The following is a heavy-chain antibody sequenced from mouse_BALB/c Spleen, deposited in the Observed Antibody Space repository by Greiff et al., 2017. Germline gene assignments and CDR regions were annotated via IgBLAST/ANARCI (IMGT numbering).Heavy chain of an antibody. CDR2: ISSGSSTI. J-gene: IGHJ3*01. Sequence: EVMLVESGGGLVQPGGSRKLSCAASGFTFSSFGMHWVRQAPEKGLEWVAYISSGSSTIYYADTVKGRFTISRDNPKNTLFLQMTSLRSEDTAMYYCASYDGYLFAYWGQGTLVTVSA. V-gene: IGHV5-17*02. CDR3: ASYDGYLFAY. CDR1: GFTFSSFG. D-gene: IGHD2-3*01.